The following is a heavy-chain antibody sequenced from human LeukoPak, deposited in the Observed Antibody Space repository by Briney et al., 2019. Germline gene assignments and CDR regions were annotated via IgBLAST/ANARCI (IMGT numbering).Heavy chain of an antibody. CDR2: INSDGTST. CDR1: GFTFSRTW. J-gene: IGHJ4*02. D-gene: IGHD1-26*01. Sequence: TGGSLRLSSGASGFTFSRTWMHGVRQAPGKGRVCVSRINSDGTSTVYADSVKGGFTISRDNAKNTVYLQMSGLGVDDTAVYYCARDNYYSIDYWGQGTLVTVSS. V-gene: IGHV3-74*01. CDR3: ARDNYYSIDY.